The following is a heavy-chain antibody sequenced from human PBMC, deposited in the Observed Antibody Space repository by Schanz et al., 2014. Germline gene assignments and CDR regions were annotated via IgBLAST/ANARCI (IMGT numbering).Heavy chain of an antibody. V-gene: IGHV1-18*01. D-gene: IGHD3-16*01. Sequence: QVQLVQSGAEVKKPGASVRVSCKVSGYAFTTYGLSWVRQAPGQGLEWLGWIRPDNGHTTYSQKVRDRVIFTTDTSANTAYMELRSLRSDDTAHYYCVRVPSRDVSFDLWGRGTLVTDSS. CDR1: GYAFTTYG. CDR3: VRVPSRDVSFDL. CDR2: IRPDNGHT. J-gene: IGHJ2*01.